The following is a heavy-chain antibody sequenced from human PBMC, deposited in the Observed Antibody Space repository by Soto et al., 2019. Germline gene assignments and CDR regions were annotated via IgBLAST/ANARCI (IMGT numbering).Heavy chain of an antibody. V-gene: IGHV4-38-2*01. CDR3: AVDYSNGYYFDY. CDR2: IHHSGSF. Sequence: QVQLQESGPGLVKPPETLSLTCDVSGYSISSGFYWGWIRQPPGKGLEWIGNIHHSGSFHYNPSLESRVTMSVDTSRSQFSLKLTSVTAADTAVYYCAVDYSNGYYFDYWGQGTLVSVSS. CDR1: GYSISSGFY. D-gene: IGHD4-17*01. J-gene: IGHJ4*02.